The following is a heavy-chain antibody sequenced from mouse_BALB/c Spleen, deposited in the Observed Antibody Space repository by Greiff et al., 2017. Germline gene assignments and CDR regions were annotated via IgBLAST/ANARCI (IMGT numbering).Heavy chain of an antibody. D-gene: IGHD2-10*01. J-gene: IGHJ3*01. Sequence: ESGPGLVKPSQSLSLTCSVTGYSITSGYYWNWIRQFPGNKLEWMGYISYDGSNNYNPSLKNRISITRDTSKNQFFLKLNSVTTEDTATYYCARAYYGNPWFAYWGQGTLVTVSA. CDR3: ARAYYGNPWFAY. V-gene: IGHV3-6*02. CDR2: ISYDGSN. CDR1: GYSITSGYY.